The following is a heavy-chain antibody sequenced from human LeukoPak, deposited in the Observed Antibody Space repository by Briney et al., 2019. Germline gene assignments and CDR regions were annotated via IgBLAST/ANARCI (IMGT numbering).Heavy chain of an antibody. CDR2: IYPGDSDT. CDR3: AREGEDYGDYGAFDI. V-gene: IGHV5-51*01. D-gene: IGHD4-17*01. J-gene: IGHJ3*02. Sequence: GESLKISCKGSGYSFTSYWIGWVRQMPGKGLEWMGIIYPGDSDTRYSPSFQGQVTISADKSISTAYLQWSSLKASDTAMYYCAREGEDYGDYGAFDIWGQGTMVTVSS. CDR1: GYSFTSYW.